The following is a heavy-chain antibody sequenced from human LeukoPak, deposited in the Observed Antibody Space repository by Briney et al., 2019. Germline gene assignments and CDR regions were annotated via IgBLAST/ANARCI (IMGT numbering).Heavy chain of an antibody. Sequence: SETLSLTCTVSGGSISIFYWTWMRQRPGQRLEFIGHIFQSGTTNYNPSLKSRVTISLDTAKNQFSLSLTSVTAADTALYYCARLSVGGTPIDYWGQGTRVTVSS. V-gene: IGHV4-59*08. CDR1: GGSISIFY. J-gene: IGHJ4*02. CDR2: IFQSGTT. CDR3: ARLSVGGTPIDY. D-gene: IGHD2-15*01.